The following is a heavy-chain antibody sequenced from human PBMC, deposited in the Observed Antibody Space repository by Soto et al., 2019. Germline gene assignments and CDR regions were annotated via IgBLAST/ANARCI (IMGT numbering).Heavy chain of an antibody. CDR2: ISSSGGTI. CDR3: ARDQGDG. CDR1: GFILSSYE. V-gene: IGHV3-48*03. J-gene: IGHJ4*02. Sequence: PGGSLRLSCAASGFILSSYEVNWVRQAPGKGLEWVSYISSSGGTIYYADSVKGRFTISRDNSKNPLYLQMNSLRAEDTAVYYCARDQGDGWGQGTLFTVSS. D-gene: IGHD2-21*02.